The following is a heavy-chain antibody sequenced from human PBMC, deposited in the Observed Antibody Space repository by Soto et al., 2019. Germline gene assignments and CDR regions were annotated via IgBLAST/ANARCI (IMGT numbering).Heavy chain of an antibody. V-gene: IGHV4-61*01. D-gene: IGHD3-3*01. Sequence: SETLSLTCTVSGGSVSSGSYYWNWIRQPPGKGLEWIGYIFYSGSTNYNPSLKSRVTISVDTSKNQFSLKLSSVTAADTAVYYCARGMSGDLTWALYWGQGTLVTVSS. CDR2: IFYSGST. CDR3: ARGMSGDLTWALY. J-gene: IGHJ4*02. CDR1: GGSVSSGSYY.